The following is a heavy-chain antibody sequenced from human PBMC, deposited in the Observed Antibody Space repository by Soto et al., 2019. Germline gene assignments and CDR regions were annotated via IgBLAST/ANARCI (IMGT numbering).Heavy chain of an antibody. CDR2: IDPSDSYT. V-gene: IGHV5-10-1*01. J-gene: IGHJ3*02. CDR1: GYSFTSYW. CDR3: ARHITMIVVAGAFDI. D-gene: IGHD3-22*01. Sequence: PGESLTLSCKGSGYSFTSYWISWVRQMPGKGLEWMGRIDPSDSYTNYSPSFQGHVTISADKSISTAYLQWSSLKASDTAMYYYARHITMIVVAGAFDIWGQGTMVTVSS.